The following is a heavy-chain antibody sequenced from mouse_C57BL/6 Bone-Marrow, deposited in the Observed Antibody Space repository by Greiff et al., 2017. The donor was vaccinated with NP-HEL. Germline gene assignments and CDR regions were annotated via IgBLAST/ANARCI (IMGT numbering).Heavy chain of an antibody. D-gene: IGHD2-4*01. V-gene: IGHV6-6*01. Sequence: EVTLVESGGGLVQPGGSMKLSCAASGFTFSDAWMDCVRQSPETGLEWVAEIRNKANNHATYYAYSVKGRFTISRDESKSSVYLQMNSVRAEDTGIYYCTRIYYDYDGFYWYFDVWGTGTTVTVSS. J-gene: IGHJ1*03. CDR2: IRNKANNHAT. CDR1: GFTFSDAW. CDR3: TRIYYDYDGFYWYFDV.